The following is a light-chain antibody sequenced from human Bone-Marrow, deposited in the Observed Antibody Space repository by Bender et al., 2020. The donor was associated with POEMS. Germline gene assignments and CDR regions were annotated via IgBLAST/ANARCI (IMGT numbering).Light chain of an antibody. CDR2: KDN. J-gene: IGLJ2*01. Sequence: SYELAQPPSVSVSPGQTATITCSGDALTNQYAFWYQQKPGQAPVVIIYKDNQRPSGIPERFSGSSSGTTVTLTISGVQTEDEADYFCQSADSSVIFGGGTKLTVL. CDR3: QSADSSVI. V-gene: IGLV3-25*03. CDR1: ALTNQY.